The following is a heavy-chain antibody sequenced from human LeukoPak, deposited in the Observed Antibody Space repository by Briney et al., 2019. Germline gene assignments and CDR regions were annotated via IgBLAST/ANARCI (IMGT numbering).Heavy chain of an antibody. V-gene: IGHV3-23*01. CDR3: AKGLYSSGWYGNYYYGMDV. Sequence: PGGSLRLSCAASGFTFSSYAMSWVRQAPGKGLEWVSAISGSGDSTYYADSVKGRFTISRDNSKNTLYLQMNSLRAEDTAVYYCAKGLYSSGWYGNYYYGMDVWGQGTTVTVSS. CDR1: GFTFSSYA. D-gene: IGHD6-19*01. CDR2: ISGSGDST. J-gene: IGHJ6*02.